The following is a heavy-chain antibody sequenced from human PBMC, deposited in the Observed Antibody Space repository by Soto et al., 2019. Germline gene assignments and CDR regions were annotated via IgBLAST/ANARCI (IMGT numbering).Heavy chain of an antibody. D-gene: IGHD3-22*01. CDR3: ASSMYYYDSSCYHDAFDV. V-gene: IGHV1-3*01. CDR1: GYTFTSYA. CDR2: INAGNGNT. Sequence: ASVKVSCKASGYTFTSYAMHWVRQAPGQRLEWMGWINAGNGNTKYSQKFQGRVTITRDTSASTAYMELSSLRSEDTAVYYCASSMYYYDSSCYHDAFDVWGQGTMVTVSS. J-gene: IGHJ3*01.